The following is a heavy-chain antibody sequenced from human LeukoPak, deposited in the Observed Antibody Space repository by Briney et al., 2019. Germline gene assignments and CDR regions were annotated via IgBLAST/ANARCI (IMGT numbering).Heavy chain of an antibody. V-gene: IGHV3-23*01. J-gene: IGHJ6*02. CDR1: GFTFSSYA. CDR2: ISGSGGST. CDR3: AKKAQLMYSSSWYPSYYYGMDV. Sequence: GGSLRLSCAASGFTFSSYAMSWVRQAPGKGLEWVSAISGSGGSTYYADSVKGRFTNSRDNSKNTLYLQMNSLRAEDTAVYYCAKKAQLMYSSSWYPSYYYGMDVWGQGTTVTVSS. D-gene: IGHD6-13*01.